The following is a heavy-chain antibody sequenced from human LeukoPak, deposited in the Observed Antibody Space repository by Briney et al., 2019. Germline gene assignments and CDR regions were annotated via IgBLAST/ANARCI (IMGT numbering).Heavy chain of an antibody. D-gene: IGHD2-8*01. J-gene: IGHJ6*03. Sequence: SETLSLTCAVYGGSFSGYYWSWIRQPPGKGLEWIGEINHSGSTNYNPSLKSRVTISVDTSKNQFSLKLSSVTAADTAVYYCARDARGMDVWGKGTTVTISS. CDR2: INHSGST. V-gene: IGHV4-34*01. CDR3: ARDARGMDV. CDR1: GGSFSGYY.